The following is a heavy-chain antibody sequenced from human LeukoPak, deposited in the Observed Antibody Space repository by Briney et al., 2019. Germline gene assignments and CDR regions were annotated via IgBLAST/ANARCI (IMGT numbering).Heavy chain of an antibody. J-gene: IGHJ4*02. CDR2: ISYDGSNK. Sequence: GGSLRLSCAASGFTFSSYGMNWVRQAPGKGLEWVAVISYDGSNKYYADSVKGRFTISRDNSKNTLYLQMNSLRAEDTAVYYCAKLSIAARPGDYWGQGTLVTVSS. V-gene: IGHV3-30*18. CDR3: AKLSIAARPGDY. D-gene: IGHD6-6*01. CDR1: GFTFSSYG.